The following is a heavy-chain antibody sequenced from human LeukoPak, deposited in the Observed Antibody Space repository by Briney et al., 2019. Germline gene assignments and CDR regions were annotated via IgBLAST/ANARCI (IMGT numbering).Heavy chain of an antibody. CDR1: GYTFTSYY. D-gene: IGHD3-16*01. V-gene: IGHV1-46*03. J-gene: IGHJ1*01. CDR3: ARSSHHMMDERGRYFQH. Sequence: ASVKVSCKASGYTFTSYYMHWVRQASGQGLEWMGIVNPSGGSTNYAQKFQGRVTMTSDTSTSTVYMELSSLRSEDTAVYYCARSSHHMMDERGRYFQHWGQGTLVTVSS. CDR2: VNPSGGST.